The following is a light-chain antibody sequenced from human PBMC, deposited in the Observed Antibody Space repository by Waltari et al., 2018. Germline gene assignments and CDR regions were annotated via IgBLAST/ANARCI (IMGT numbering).Light chain of an antibody. CDR2: AAS. J-gene: IGKJ1*01. Sequence: VLTQSPGTLSLSPGERATLSCRASQRVANSYLAWYQQRPGQAPRLLIYAASSRATGIPDRFSGRLSGTDFTLTISRLEPEDSAVYYCHQYGNSARTFGQGTKVEIK. CDR1: QRVANSY. CDR3: HQYGNSART. V-gene: IGKV3-20*01.